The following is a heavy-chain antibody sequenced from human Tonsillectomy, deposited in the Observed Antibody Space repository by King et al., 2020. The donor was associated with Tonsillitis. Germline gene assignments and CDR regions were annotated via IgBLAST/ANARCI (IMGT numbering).Heavy chain of an antibody. D-gene: IGHD3-9*01. CDR3: VRGGETGYYKRRDYYFYYGMDV. V-gene: IGHV3-30-3*01. CDR2: ISYDGSNK. J-gene: IGHJ6*02. CDR1: GFTFSSYA. Sequence: VQLVESRGGVVQPGRSLRLSCAASGFTFSSYAMHWVRQAPGKGLEWVALISYDGSNKYYADSVKGRFTISRDNSKNTLFLQMNSLRAEDTAVYYCVRGGETGYYKRRDYYFYYGMDVWGQGITVTVSS.